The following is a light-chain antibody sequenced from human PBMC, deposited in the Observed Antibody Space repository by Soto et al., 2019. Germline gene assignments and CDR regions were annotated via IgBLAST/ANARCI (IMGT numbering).Light chain of an antibody. V-gene: IGLV4-60*02. J-gene: IGLJ2*01. CDR3: ETWDSNTRV. CDR1: SGYSSYI. CDR2: LEGSGSY. Sequence: QAVVTQSSSASASLGSSVKLTCTLSSGYSSYIIAWHQQQPGKAPRYLMKLEGSGSYNKGSGVPDRFSGSSSGADRYLTISNLQFEDEADYYCETWDSNTRVFGGGTKLTVL.